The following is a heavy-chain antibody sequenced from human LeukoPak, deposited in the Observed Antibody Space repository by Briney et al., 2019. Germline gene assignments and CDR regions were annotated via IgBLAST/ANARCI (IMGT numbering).Heavy chain of an antibody. V-gene: IGHV4-59*08. CDR3: ARHSRPLFDY. J-gene: IGHJ4*02. Sequence: PSETLSLTCTVSGGSISSYYWSWVRQPPGKGLEWIGYIYYSGSTNYNPSLKSRVTISVDTSKNQFSLKLSSVTAADTAVYYCARHSRPLFDYWGQGTLVTVSS. D-gene: IGHD6-13*01. CDR2: IYYSGST. CDR1: GGSISSYY.